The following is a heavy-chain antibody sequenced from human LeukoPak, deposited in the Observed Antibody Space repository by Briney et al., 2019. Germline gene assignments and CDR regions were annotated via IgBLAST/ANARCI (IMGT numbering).Heavy chain of an antibody. Sequence: GGSLRLSCAASGFTFSSYSMNWVRQAPGKGPEWVSYIFGRSTTIYYADSVKGRFTISRDNSKNTLYLQMNSLRAEDTAVYYCARVSRGPHPYYYDSSGYMDYWGQGTLVTVSS. CDR3: ARVSRGPHPYYYDSSGYMDY. J-gene: IGHJ4*02. V-gene: IGHV3-48*01. CDR1: GFTFSSYS. D-gene: IGHD3-22*01. CDR2: IFGRSTTI.